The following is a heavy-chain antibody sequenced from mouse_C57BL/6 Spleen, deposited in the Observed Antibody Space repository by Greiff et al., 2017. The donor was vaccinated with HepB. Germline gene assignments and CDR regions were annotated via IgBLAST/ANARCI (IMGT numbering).Heavy chain of an antibody. D-gene: IGHD4-1*01. J-gene: IGHJ2*01. CDR2: INPNNGGT. CDR1: GYTFTDYY. V-gene: IGHV1-26*01. CDR3: ASGVGRVYYFDY. Sequence: EVQLQQSGPELVKPGASVKISCKASGYTFTDYYMNWVKQSHGKSLEWIGDINPNNGGTSYNQKFKGKATLTVDNSSSTAYMELRSLTSEDSAVYYCASGVGRVYYFDYWGQGTTLTVSS.